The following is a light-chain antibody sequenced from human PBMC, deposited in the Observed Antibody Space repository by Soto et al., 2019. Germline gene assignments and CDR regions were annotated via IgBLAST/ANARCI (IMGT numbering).Light chain of an antibody. J-gene: IGKJ1*01. CDR3: QQYGSSPRT. Sequence: EIVLTQSPGTLSLSPGEGATLSCRASRSISRYLAWYQQKPGQAPRLLIHDASSRATGISDRFTGSGSGTDFTLTITTLEPEDFAVYYCQQYGSSPRTFGLGTKVDIK. CDR2: DAS. V-gene: IGKV3-20*01. CDR1: RSISRY.